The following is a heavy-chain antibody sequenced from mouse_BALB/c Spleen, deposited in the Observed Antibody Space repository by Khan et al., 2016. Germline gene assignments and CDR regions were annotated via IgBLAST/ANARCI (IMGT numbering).Heavy chain of an antibody. V-gene: IGHV3-2*02. Sequence: EVQLQESGPGLVKPSQSLSLTCTVSDYSITNDYAWNWIRQFPGNKLERMGYIHYSGTTRSNPSLKSRISITRDTSKNQFFLQLNSVTAEDTATYYCARSGFDFGSRYYFDYWGQGTTLSVSS. J-gene: IGHJ2*01. D-gene: IGHD1-1*01. CDR2: IHYSGTT. CDR1: DYSITNDYA. CDR3: ARSGFDFGSRYYFDY.